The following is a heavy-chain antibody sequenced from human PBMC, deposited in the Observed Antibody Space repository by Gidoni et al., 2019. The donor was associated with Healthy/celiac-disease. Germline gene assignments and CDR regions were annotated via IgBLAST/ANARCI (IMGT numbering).Heavy chain of an antibody. J-gene: IGHJ4*02. CDR3: AKPGRFLEYQPYYFDY. Sequence: QVQLVESGGGVVQPGRSLRLSCAASGFTFSSYGMHWVRQAPGKGLEWVAVISYDGSNKYYADSVKGRFTISRDNSKNTLYLQMNSLRAEDTAVYYCAKPGRFLEYQPYYFDYWGQGTLVTVSS. CDR1: GFTFSSYG. CDR2: ISYDGSNK. D-gene: IGHD2-2*01. V-gene: IGHV3-30*18.